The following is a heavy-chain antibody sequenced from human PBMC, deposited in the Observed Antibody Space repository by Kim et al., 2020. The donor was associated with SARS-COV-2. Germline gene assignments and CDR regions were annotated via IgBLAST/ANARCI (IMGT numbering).Heavy chain of an antibody. D-gene: IGHD6-13*01. J-gene: IGHJ4*02. V-gene: IGHV3-30*04. CDR3: ARFRGVQDGCSSQVGCGYFDY. Sequence: GGSLRLSCAASGFTFSSYAMHWVRQAPGKGLEWVAVISYDGSNKYYADSVKGRFTISRDNSKNTLYLQMNSLRAEDTAVYYCARFRGVQDGCSSQVGCGYFDYWGQGTLVTVSS. CDR1: GFTFSSYA. CDR2: ISYDGSNK.